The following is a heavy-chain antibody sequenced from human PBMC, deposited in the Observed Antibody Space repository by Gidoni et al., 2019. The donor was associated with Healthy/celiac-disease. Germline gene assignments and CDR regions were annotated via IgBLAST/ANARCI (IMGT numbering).Heavy chain of an antibody. J-gene: IGHJ6*03. D-gene: IGHD1-1*01. CDR3: ARVQLEPREDYYYYYMDV. Sequence: QVQLQESGPGLVKPSETLSLTCTVSGGSISSYYWSWIRQPAGKGLEWIGRIYTSGSTNYNPSLKSRVTMSVDTSKNQFSLKLSSVTAADTAVYYCARVQLEPREDYYYYYMDVWGKGTTVTVSS. CDR2: IYTSGST. CDR1: GGSISSYY. V-gene: IGHV4-4*07.